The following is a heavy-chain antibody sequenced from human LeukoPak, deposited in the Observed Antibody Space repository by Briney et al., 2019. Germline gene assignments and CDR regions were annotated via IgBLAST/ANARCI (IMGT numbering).Heavy chain of an antibody. D-gene: IGHD6-13*01. CDR1: GGSISSSSYY. V-gene: IGHV4-39*07. CDR2: INHSGST. CDR3: ARKAGRVDY. J-gene: IGHJ4*02. Sequence: PSETLSLTCTVSGGSISSSSYYWGWIRQPPGKGLEWIGEINHSGSTNYNPSLKSRVTISVDTSKNQFSLKLSSVTAADTAVYYCARKAGRVDYWGQGTLVTVSS.